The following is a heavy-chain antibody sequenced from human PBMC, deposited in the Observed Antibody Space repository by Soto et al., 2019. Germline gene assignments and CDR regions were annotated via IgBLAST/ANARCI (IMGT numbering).Heavy chain of an antibody. D-gene: IGHD3-3*01. V-gene: IGHV3-23*01. CDR3: TQVPGRFPDV. Sequence: EVQLLESGGGLVQPGGSLSLSCAASGFTFSRYARSWFRQAPGKGLEWVSSISGFDDISTYYADSVKGRFTISRDNSKNTLYLQMNSLRAEDTAVYYCTQVPGRFPDVWGQGTTVTVSS. CDR2: ISGFDDIST. J-gene: IGHJ6*02. CDR1: GFTFSRYA.